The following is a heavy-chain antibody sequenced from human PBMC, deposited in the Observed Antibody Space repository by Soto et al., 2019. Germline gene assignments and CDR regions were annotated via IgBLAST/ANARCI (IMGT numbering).Heavy chain of an antibody. J-gene: IGHJ5*02. CDR3: ARSISGTYSDWLDL. V-gene: IGHV1-18*04. CDR2: ITSDNVKT. Sequence: QVQLVQSGGEVKKPGASVKVSCKASHYTFTRYGISWVRQAPGQGLEWMGRITSDNVKTNYAQKMQGRLTLTTDTPTGTAYMALRSLRSDDTAVYYCARSISGTYSDWLDLWGQGTPVTVSS. D-gene: IGHD1-26*01. CDR1: HYTFTRYG.